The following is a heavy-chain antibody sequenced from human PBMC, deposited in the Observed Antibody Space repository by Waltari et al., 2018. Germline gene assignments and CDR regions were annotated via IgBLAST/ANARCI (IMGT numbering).Heavy chain of an antibody. V-gene: IGHV3-23*01. CDR1: GFTFISYA. CDR2: SRCPGLTR. D-gene: IGHD6-13*01. CDR3: AKVGGIAAAEFQFDF. J-gene: IGHJ4*02. Sequence: EVQLLESGGGLVQPGGSLRLSCAASGFTFISYAMSWVRQAPGEGRGRVSSSRCPGLTRFDARSVKGRFSISRDNSKDTRYLQINGLGADDTAVYYCAKVGGIAAAEFQFDFWGRGTLVTVSS.